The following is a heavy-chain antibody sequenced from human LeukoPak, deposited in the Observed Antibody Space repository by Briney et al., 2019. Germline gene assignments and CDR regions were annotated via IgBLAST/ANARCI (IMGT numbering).Heavy chain of an antibody. CDR2: ISYDGSNK. J-gene: IGHJ4*02. CDR3: AKLDHNYYGSGSPSGRYFDY. Sequence: GGSLRLSCAASGFTFSSYAMHWVSQAPGKGLEWVAVISYDGSNKYYADSVKGRFTIPRDNSKNTLYLQMNSLRAEDTAVYYCAKLDHNYYGSGSPSGRYFDYWGQGTLVTVSS. CDR1: GFTFSSYA. D-gene: IGHD3-10*01. V-gene: IGHV3-30*07.